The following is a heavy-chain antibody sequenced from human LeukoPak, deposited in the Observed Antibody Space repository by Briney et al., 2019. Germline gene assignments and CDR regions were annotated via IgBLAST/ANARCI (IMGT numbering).Heavy chain of an antibody. CDR3: AKGWFDP. V-gene: IGHV3-23*01. CDR2: ISGSGGRT. J-gene: IGHJ5*02. CDR1: GFTFTSYA. Sequence: GGSLRLSCAASGFTFTSYAMSWVRQAPGKGLEWVSGISGSGGRTDYADSVKGRFTISRDNSKNTLYLQMNGLRAEDTAVYYCAKGWFDPWGQGTLVTVSS.